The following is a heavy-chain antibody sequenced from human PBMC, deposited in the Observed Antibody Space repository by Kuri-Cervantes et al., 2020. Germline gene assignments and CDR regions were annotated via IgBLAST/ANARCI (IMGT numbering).Heavy chain of an antibody. V-gene: IGHV3-73*01. CDR1: GFIFSGSA. Sequence: GESLKISCAASGFIFSGSAIHWLREASGKGLEWVGRIRSKANSYATAYAASVKGRFTISRDDSKNTAYLQMNSLKTEDTAVYYCTRALMDVWGKGTTVTVSS. J-gene: IGHJ6*03. CDR2: IRSKANSYAT. CDR3: TRALMDV.